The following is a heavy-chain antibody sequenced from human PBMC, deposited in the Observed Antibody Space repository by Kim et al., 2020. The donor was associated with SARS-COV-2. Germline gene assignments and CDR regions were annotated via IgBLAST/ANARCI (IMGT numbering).Heavy chain of an antibody. Sequence: AESAKGRCTISSDNSKTTLYLQMNSLRAEDSAVYSCARGGPSGNYARLDYWGQGTLVTVSS. CDR3: ARGGPSGNYARLDY. J-gene: IGHJ4*02. V-gene: IGHV3-66*01. D-gene: IGHD1-7*01.